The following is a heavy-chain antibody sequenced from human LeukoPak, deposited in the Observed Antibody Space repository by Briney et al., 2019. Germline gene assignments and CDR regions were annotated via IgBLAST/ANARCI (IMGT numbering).Heavy chain of an antibody. CDR1: GYTFTSYY. Sequence: ASVKVSCKASGYTFTSYYTHWVRQAPGQGLEWMGIINPSGGSTSYAQKFQGRVTMTRDTSTSTVYMELSSLRSEDTAVYYCARELVGATEIDYWGQGTLVTVSS. V-gene: IGHV1-46*01. CDR2: INPSGGST. J-gene: IGHJ4*02. D-gene: IGHD1-26*01. CDR3: ARELVGATEIDY.